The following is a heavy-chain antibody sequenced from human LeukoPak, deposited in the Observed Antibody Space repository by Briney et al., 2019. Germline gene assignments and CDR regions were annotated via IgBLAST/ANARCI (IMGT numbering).Heavy chain of an antibody. V-gene: IGHV1-8*02. D-gene: IGHD2-2*01. Sequence: ASVKVSCKASGGIFSSYAINWVRQATGQGLEWMGWMNPNSGNTGYAQKFQGRVTMTRNTSISTAYMELSSLRSEDTAVYYCARGSRRQLPQGYWGQGTLVTVSS. J-gene: IGHJ4*02. CDR3: ARGSRRQLPQGY. CDR2: MNPNSGNT. CDR1: GGIFSSYA.